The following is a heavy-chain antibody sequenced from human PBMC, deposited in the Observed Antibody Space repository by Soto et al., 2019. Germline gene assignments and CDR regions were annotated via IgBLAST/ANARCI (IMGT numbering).Heavy chain of an antibody. J-gene: IGHJ6*02. V-gene: IGHV3-48*04. Sequence: GGSLRLSCAASGFTFSSYSMNWVRQAPEEGLEWISYISNSGNTIYVEDSMRGRFTISRDNAKNSLFLQMNRLRADDTDVYYCARDIDNGDYYYGLDVWGQGTTVTVSS. CDR2: ISNSGNTI. CDR1: GFTFSSYS. D-gene: IGHD1-20*01. CDR3: ARDIDNGDYYYGLDV.